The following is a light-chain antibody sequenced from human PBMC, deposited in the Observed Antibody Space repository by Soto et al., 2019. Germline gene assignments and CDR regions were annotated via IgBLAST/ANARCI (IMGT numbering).Light chain of an antibody. CDR2: KAS. Sequence: DIQMTQSPSTLSASVGDRVTITCRASQSINRWLAWYQQKPGKAPKLLIYKASTLESGVPSRFSGGGLGTEFSLNITSLQPDDFGSYYCQHMRTFGQGTKVDIK. V-gene: IGKV1-5*03. CDR3: QHMRT. CDR1: QSINRW. J-gene: IGKJ1*01.